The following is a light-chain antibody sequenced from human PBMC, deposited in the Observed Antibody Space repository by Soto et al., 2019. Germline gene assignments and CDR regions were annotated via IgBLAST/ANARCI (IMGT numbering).Light chain of an antibody. Sequence: EIVLTQSPGTLSLSPGERATLSCRASQSVSSSYLAWYQQKPVQAPRLLISGASSRATGIPDRFSGSGSGTVFTLTISRREPEDVAVYYCQQYGSRTYTFGQGTKLEIK. J-gene: IGKJ2*01. CDR3: QQYGSRTYT. CDR2: GAS. CDR1: QSVSSSY. V-gene: IGKV3-20*01.